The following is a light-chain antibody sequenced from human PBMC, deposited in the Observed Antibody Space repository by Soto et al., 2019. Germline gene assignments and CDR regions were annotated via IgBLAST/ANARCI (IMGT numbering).Light chain of an antibody. V-gene: IGKV3-20*01. J-gene: IGKJ1*01. CDR1: QSVASSY. Sequence: PGERATLSCRASQSVASSYLAWYQQKPGQAPRLLIFGASSRATGVPDRFSGRGSGTDFTLTIRRLEPEDFAVYYCQQYETSPRTFGQGT. CDR3: QQYETSPRT. CDR2: GAS.